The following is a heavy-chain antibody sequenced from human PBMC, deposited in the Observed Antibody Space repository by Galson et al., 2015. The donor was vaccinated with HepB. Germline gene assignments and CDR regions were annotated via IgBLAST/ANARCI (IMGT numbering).Heavy chain of an antibody. CDR1: GYSFTTYP. CDR2: INTANGNT. J-gene: IGHJ5*02. Sequence: SVKVSCKASGYSFTTYPIHWVRQAHGQSLEWMGWINTANGNTKYSQKFQGRVTITRDTSANIVYVELSSLRSEDTAVYYCARDTLGGNSFDPWGQGTLVTVSS. D-gene: IGHD3-16*01. CDR3: ARDTLGGNSFDP. V-gene: IGHV1-3*04.